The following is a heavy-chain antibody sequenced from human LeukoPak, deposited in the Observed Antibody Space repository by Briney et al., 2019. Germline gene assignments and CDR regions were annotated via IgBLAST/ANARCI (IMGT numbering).Heavy chain of an antibody. V-gene: IGHV1-69*13. Sequence: SVKVSCKASGGTFSSYAISWVRQAPGQGLEWMGGIIPIFGTANYAQKFQGRVTITADESTSTAYMELSSLRSEDTAVYYCARDHWQQLVLGEYFQHWGQGTLVTVSS. CDR2: IIPIFGTA. D-gene: IGHD6-13*01. CDR3: ARDHWQQLVLGEYFQH. J-gene: IGHJ1*01. CDR1: GGTFSSYA.